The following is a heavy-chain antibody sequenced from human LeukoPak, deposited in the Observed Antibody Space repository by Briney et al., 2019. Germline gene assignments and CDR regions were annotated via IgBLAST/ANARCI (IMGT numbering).Heavy chain of an antibody. CDR3: TTDDDSNYYYGMDV. CDR1: GFTFSSYG. CDR2: IWYDGSNK. D-gene: IGHD5-18*01. Sequence: GGSLRLSCAASGFTFSSYGMHWVRQAPGKGLEWVAVIWYDGSNKYYADSVKGRFTISRDNSKNTLYLQMNSLKTEDTAVYYCTTDDDSNYYYGMDVWGQGTTVTVSS. J-gene: IGHJ6*02. V-gene: IGHV3-33*01.